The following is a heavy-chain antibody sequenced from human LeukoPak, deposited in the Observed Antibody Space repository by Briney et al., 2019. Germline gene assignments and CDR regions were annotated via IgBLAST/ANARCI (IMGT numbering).Heavy chain of an antibody. D-gene: IGHD3-10*01. V-gene: IGHV3-30*02. CDR1: GFTFSSYG. Sequence: PGGSLRLSCAASGFTFSSYGMHWVRQAPGKGLEWVAFIRYDGSNKYYADSVKGRFTISRDNSKNTLYLQMNSLRAEDTAVYYCARDRGFYTMVRGPDYWGQGTLVTVSS. CDR2: IRYDGSNK. CDR3: ARDRGFYTMVRGPDY. J-gene: IGHJ4*02.